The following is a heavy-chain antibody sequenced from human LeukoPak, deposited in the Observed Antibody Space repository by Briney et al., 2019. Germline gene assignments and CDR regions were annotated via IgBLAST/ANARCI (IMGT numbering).Heavy chain of an antibody. D-gene: IGHD4-17*01. V-gene: IGHV4-4*02. Sequence: SGTLSLTCAVSGGSISSSNWWSWVRQPPGKGLEWIGEIYHSGSTNYNPSLKSRVTISVDKSKNQFSLKLSSVTAADTAVYYCTRDRFGYGDYREGWFDPWGQGTLVTVSS. CDR1: GGSISSSNW. CDR2: IYHSGST. CDR3: TRDRFGYGDYREGWFDP. J-gene: IGHJ5*02.